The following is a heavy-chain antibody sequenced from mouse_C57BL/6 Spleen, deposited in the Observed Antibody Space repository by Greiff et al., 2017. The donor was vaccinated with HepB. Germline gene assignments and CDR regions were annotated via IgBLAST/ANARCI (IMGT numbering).Heavy chain of an antibody. D-gene: IGHD4-1*01. J-gene: IGHJ1*03. Sequence: VQLVESGPGLVAPSQSLSITCTVSGFSLTSYGVDWVRQPPGKGLEWLGVIWGGGSTNYNSALMSRLSISKDNSKSQVSLKMNSLQTDDTAMYYCAKRAKLGRGDWYFDVWGTGTTVTVSS. V-gene: IGHV2-9*01. CDR2: IWGGGST. CDR1: GFSLTSYG. CDR3: AKRAKLGRGDWYFDV.